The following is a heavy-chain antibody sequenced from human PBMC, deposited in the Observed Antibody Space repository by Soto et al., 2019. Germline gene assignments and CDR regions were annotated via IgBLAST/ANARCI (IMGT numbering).Heavy chain of an antibody. Sequence: ASVKVSCKASGYTFTSYGISWVRQAPGQGLEWMGWISAYNGNTNYAQKLQGRVTMTTDTSTSTAYMELRSLRSDDTAVYYCARAIGYCSSTSCPFEYWGQGTLVTVSS. CDR1: GYTFTSYG. V-gene: IGHV1-18*01. CDR3: ARAIGYCSSTSCPFEY. J-gene: IGHJ4*02. CDR2: ISAYNGNT. D-gene: IGHD2-2*01.